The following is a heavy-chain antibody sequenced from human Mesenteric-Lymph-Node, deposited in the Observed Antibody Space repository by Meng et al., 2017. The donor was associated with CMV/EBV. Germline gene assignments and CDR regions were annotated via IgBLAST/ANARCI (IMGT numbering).Heavy chain of an antibody. CDR1: GFTFSSYA. J-gene: IGHJ4*02. Sequence: GGSLRLSCAASGFTFSSYAMHWVRQAPGKGLEWVAVISYDGSNKYYADSAKGRFTISRDNSKNTLYLQMNSLRAEDTAVYYCASLYNWGQGTLVTVSS. CDR3: ASLYN. CDR2: ISYDGSNK. D-gene: IGHD4-11*01. V-gene: IGHV3-30*04.